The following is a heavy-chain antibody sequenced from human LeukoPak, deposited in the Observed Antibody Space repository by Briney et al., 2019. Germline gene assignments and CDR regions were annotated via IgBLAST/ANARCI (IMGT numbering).Heavy chain of an antibody. V-gene: IGHV3-23*01. D-gene: IGHD3-16*01. CDR2: ITATGSRK. Sequence: GGSLRLSCAASGLTFGSYTMSWVRQAPGKGLEWVSGITATGSRKYYADSVKGRFTISRDNSKNTLYLQMNSLRAEDTAVYYCARILGSYSDYWGQGTLVTVSS. J-gene: IGHJ4*02. CDR3: ARILGSYSDY. CDR1: GLTFGSYT.